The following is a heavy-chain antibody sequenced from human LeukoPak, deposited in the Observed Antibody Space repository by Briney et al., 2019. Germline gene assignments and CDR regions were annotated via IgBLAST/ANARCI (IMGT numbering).Heavy chain of an antibody. Sequence: PSETLSLTCTVSGGSISSYYWSWLRQPPGKGLEWVGYIYYSGSTNYNPSLKSRVTISVDTSKNQFSLKLSSVTAADTAVYYCAKRGYSGYDYYYYYMDVWGKGTTVTVSS. V-gene: IGHV4-59*01. CDR2: IYYSGST. CDR3: AKRGYSGYDYYYYYMDV. CDR1: GGSISSYY. J-gene: IGHJ6*03. D-gene: IGHD5-12*01.